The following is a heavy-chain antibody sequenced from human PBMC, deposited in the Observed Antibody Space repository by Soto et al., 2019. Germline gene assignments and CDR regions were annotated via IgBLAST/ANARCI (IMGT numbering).Heavy chain of an antibody. CDR3: AREYYDYVWGSYRSFWFDP. CDR2: IWYDGSNK. Sequence: GPLRLSCAASGVTFSSYGMHWGRQAPGKGMEWVAVIWYDGSNKYYADSVKGRFTISRDNSKNTLYLQMNSLRSEVTAMFYCAREYYDYVWGSYRSFWFDPWGQGT. J-gene: IGHJ5*02. V-gene: IGHV3-33*01. CDR1: GVTFSSYG. D-gene: IGHD3-16*02.